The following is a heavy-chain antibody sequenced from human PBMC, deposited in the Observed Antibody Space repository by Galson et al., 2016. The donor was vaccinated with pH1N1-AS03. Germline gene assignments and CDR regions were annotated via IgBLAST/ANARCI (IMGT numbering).Heavy chain of an antibody. CDR3: ARGITIFGLARPALDS. Sequence: SLRLSCAVSGFSVSSKYMNWVRQAPGKGLEWISVIFTGGTTYYADSVRGRFTLSRDDSRNTLYLQMNSLRNEDTAVYYCARGITIFGLARPALDSWGQGTRVTVSS. D-gene: IGHD3-3*01. J-gene: IGHJ4*02. CDR1: GFSVSSKY. V-gene: IGHV3-66*02. CDR2: IFTGGTT.